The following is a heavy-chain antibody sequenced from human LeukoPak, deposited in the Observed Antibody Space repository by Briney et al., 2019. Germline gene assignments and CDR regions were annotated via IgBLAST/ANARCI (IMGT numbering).Heavy chain of an antibody. V-gene: IGHV1-69*05. CDR3: ARAYCGGDCYGAGYYYMDI. Sequence: ASVKVSCKASGGTFISYAISWVRQAPGQGLEWMGRITPIFGTANYAQKFQGRVTIITDESTSTAYMELSSLRSEDTAVYYCARAYCGGDCYGAGYYYMDIWGKGTTVTVSS. J-gene: IGHJ6*03. CDR1: GGTFISYA. CDR2: ITPIFGTA. D-gene: IGHD2-21*02.